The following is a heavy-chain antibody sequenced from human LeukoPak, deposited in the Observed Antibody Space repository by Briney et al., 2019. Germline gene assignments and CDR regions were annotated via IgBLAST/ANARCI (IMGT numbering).Heavy chain of an antibody. V-gene: IGHV1-69*04. J-gene: IGHJ4*02. CDR1: GGIFSSYA. CDR2: IIPILGIA. D-gene: IGHD3-16*01. Sequence: GASVKVSCKASGGIFSSYAISWVRQAPGQGLEWMGRIIPILGIANYAQKFQGRVTITADKSTSTAYMELSSLRSDDTAVYYCARGFQQLWYFCPFGDYWGQGTLVTVSS. CDR3: ARGFQQLWYFCPFGDY.